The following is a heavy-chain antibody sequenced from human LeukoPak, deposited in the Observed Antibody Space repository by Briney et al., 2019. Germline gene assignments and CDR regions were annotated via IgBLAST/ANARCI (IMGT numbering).Heavy chain of an antibody. CDR2: IYYSGST. Sequence: PSETLSLTCTVSAGSVSSGSYYWNWIRQPPGKGLECIGYIYYSGSTKYNPSLKSRVTILADTSKNQFSLKLSSVTAADTAVYYCARLKTLELYYYYGMDVWGQGTTVTVSS. V-gene: IGHV4-61*01. J-gene: IGHJ6*02. CDR3: ARLKTLELYYYYGMDV. D-gene: IGHD1-7*01. CDR1: AGSVSSGSYY.